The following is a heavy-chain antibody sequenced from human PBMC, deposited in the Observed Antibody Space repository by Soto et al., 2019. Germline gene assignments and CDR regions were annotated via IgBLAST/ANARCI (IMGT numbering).Heavy chain of an antibody. CDR2: ISGSGGST. CDR3: AKSPEGIAAAGNWFDP. J-gene: IGHJ5*02. D-gene: IGHD6-13*01. V-gene: IGHV3-23*01. CDR1: GFTFSSYA. Sequence: EVQLLESGGGLVQPGGSLRLSCAASGFTFSSYAMSWVRQAPGKGLEWVSPISGSGGSTYYADSVKGRFTISRDNSKNTLYLQMNSLRAEDTAVYYCAKSPEGIAAAGNWFDPWGQGTLVTVSS.